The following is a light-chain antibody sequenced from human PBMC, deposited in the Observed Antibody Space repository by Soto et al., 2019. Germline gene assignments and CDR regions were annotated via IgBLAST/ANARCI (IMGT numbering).Light chain of an antibody. CDR1: TIDVGSYDR. Sequence: QSALTQPASVSGSPGQSIAISCTGTTIDVGSYDRVSWYQQHPGQAPTLMIYEVNKRPSGVSDRFSGSKSGNTASLTISGLKSEDEADYYGCSSVGGPIWVFGGWTKLTVL. CDR2: EVN. CDR3: CSSVGGPIWV. J-gene: IGLJ3*02. V-gene: IGLV2-23*02.